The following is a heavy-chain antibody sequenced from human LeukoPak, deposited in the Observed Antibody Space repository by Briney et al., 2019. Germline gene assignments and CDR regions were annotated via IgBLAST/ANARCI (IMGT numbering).Heavy chain of an antibody. CDR1: GGSISSYY. CDR2: IYYSGST. Sequence: PSETLSLTCTVSGGSISSYYWSWIRQPPGKGLEWIGYIYYSGSTNYNPPLKSRVTISVDTSKNQFSLKLSSVTAADTAVYYCARDGGLRSTKKFDYWGQGTLVTVSS. CDR3: ARDGGLRSTKKFDY. V-gene: IGHV4-59*12. D-gene: IGHD4-17*01. J-gene: IGHJ4*02.